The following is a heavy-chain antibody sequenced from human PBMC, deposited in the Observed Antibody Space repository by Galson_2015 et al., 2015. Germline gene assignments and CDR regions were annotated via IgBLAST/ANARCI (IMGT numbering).Heavy chain of an antibody. D-gene: IGHD4-11*01. CDR1: GYTFTSYV. CDR2: MNPNSGNT. V-gene: IGHV1-8*01. CDR3: ARGRYSNYDDAFEI. J-gene: IGHJ3*02. Sequence: SVKVSCKASGYTFTSYVIDWVRQATGQGLEWMGWMNPNSGNTGYAQKFQGRVTMTRNTSISTAYMELSSLRSEDTAVYYCARGRYSNYDDAFEIRGQRTMVTVSS.